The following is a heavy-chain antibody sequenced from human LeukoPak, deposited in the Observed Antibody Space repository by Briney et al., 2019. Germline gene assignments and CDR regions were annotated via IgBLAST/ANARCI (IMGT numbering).Heavy chain of an antibody. Sequence: GGSLRLSCSASGFTFSRYAMHWVRQAPGKGLEYVSAISSNGGSTYYADSVKGRFTISRDNSRNTLHLQMSSLRVEDTAVYYCVKDSSSGSYFDYWGQGTLVTVPS. CDR2: ISSNGGST. V-gene: IGHV3-64D*06. CDR1: GFTFSRYA. CDR3: VKDSSSGSYFDY. J-gene: IGHJ4*02. D-gene: IGHD3-10*01.